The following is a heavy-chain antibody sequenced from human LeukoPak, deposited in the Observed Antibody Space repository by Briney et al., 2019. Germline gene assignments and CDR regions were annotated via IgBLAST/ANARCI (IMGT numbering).Heavy chain of an antibody. V-gene: IGHV3-23*01. D-gene: IGHD3-22*01. Sequence: GGSLRLSCAASGFTFSSYAMSWVRQAPGKGLEWVSAISGSGGSTYYADSVKGRFTISRDNPKNTLYLQMNSLRAEDTAVYYCAKFAEAYYYDSSGLRYFQHWGQGTLVTVSS. CDR2: ISGSGGST. CDR3: AKFAEAYYYDSSGLRYFQH. J-gene: IGHJ1*01. CDR1: GFTFSSYA.